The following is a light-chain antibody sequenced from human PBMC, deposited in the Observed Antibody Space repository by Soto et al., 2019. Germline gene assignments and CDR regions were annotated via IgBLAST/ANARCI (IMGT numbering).Light chain of an antibody. Sequence: DIQMTQSPSSLSASIGDRVTITCRASQGISNYLAWHQQKPGKAPKVLIYATSTLHSGAPSRFSGSRSGTDFTLTISSLQPEDVATYYCQKYNSAPEAFGPGTKVDIK. J-gene: IGKJ3*01. CDR3: QKYNSAPEA. CDR2: ATS. CDR1: QGISNY. V-gene: IGKV1-27*01.